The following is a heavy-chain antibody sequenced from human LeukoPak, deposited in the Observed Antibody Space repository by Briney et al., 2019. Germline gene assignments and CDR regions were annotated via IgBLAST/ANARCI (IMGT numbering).Heavy chain of an antibody. CDR3: ASATGSYSYFDY. Sequence: GESLKISCKASGYSFTTHWIGWVRQMPGKGLEWMGIIYPDDSDTKYSPSFQGQFTISADKSISTAFLQWSSLKATDTAMYYCASATGSYSYFDYWGQGPLVTVSS. CDR1: GYSFTTHW. CDR2: IYPDDSDT. V-gene: IGHV5-51*01. J-gene: IGHJ4*02. D-gene: IGHD1-26*01.